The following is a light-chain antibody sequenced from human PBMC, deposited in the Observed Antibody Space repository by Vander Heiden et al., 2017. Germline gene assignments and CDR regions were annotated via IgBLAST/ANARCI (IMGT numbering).Light chain of an antibody. CDR1: QSISSY. Sequence: DIQMTQSPSSLSASVGDRVTITCRASQSISSYLNWYQQKPGKAPKVLIYAASSLQSGVPSRFSGSGSGTDFTLTISRLQPEDFATYYCQQSDSTPLTFGHGTKVDIK. V-gene: IGKV1-39*01. CDR3: QQSDSTPLT. J-gene: IGKJ3*01. CDR2: AAS.